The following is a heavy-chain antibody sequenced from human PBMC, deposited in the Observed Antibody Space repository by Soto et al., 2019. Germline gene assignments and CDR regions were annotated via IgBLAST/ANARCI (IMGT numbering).Heavy chain of an antibody. CDR1: GGSFTSTNYF. Sequence: LSLTCTVSGGSFTSTNYFWGWIRQPPGKGLEWIGYMYYNGNTFYSPSLKSRVTMSVDTSKRRFSLDLSSVTAADTAMYYCARLQIYDSRAAPTPIIHPWGLGAMVTVSS. D-gene: IGHD3-22*01. CDR2: MYYNGNT. J-gene: IGHJ1*01. V-gene: IGHV4-39*01. CDR3: ARLQIYDSRAAPTPIIHP.